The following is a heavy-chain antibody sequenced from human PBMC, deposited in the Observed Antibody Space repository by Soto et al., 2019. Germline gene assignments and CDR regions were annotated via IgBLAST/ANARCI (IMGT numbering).Heavy chain of an antibody. V-gene: IGHV4-30-4*02. D-gene: IGHD3-16*01. CDR1: GDSIGSGNKY. CDR2: IFSSGTT. CDR3: ARVPSPFDFYYAMDV. J-gene: IGHJ6*02. Sequence: SETLSLTGTVSGDSIGSGNKYWSWIRRAPGKGLEWIGYIFSSGTTYYNPSLKSRLTMSLDTSQNQFSLKLNSVTAADTAVYFCARVPSPFDFYYAMDVWGQGTTVTVSS.